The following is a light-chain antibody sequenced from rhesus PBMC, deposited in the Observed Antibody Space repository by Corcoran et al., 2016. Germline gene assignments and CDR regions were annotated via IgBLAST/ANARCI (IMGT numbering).Light chain of an antibody. CDR1: QSVSKY. J-gene: IGKJ2*01. Sequence: QVILTQSPATLSLSPGERATLSCRASQSVSKYLAWHQQKPGQAPRPLIYGASSRATGIPDRFSGSGSGTDFTLTISSLEPEDVGVYHCYQHSSGYSFGQGTKVEI. CDR2: GAS. CDR3: YQHSSGYS. V-gene: IGKV3-10*01.